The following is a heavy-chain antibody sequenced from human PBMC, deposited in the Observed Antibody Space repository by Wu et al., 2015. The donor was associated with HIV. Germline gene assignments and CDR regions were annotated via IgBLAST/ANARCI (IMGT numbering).Heavy chain of an antibody. CDR2: IIPLFGTT. CDR1: GNTFNA. D-gene: IGHD6-19*01. V-gene: IGHV1-69*05. J-gene: IGHJ4*02. Sequence: QVQLVQSGAEVKKPGSSVKISCKASGNTFNAINWVRQAPGQGLEWMGGIIPLFGTTDYAQIFQGRVTITTDESTSTAYMRLSSLRSEDTAVYYCASPRSPGYSGAWPTYFDYWGQGTLVTVSS. CDR3: ASPRSPGYSGAWPTYFDY.